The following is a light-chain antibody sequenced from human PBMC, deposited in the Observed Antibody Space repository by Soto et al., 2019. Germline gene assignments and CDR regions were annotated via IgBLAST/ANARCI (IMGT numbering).Light chain of an antibody. CDR2: DAS. V-gene: IGKV3-15*01. J-gene: IGKJ4*01. CDR3: QQYNKWPLT. CDR1: QSVSSSY. Sequence: EIVLTQSPGTLSLSPGERATLSCRASQSVSSSYLAWYQQKPGQAPRLLIYDASTRATGIPARFSGSGSGTEFTLTISSLQSEDFAVYYCQQYNKWPLTFGGGTKVEIK.